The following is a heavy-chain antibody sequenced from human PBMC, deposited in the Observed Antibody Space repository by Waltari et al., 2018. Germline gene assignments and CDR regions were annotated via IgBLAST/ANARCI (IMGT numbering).Heavy chain of an antibody. Sequence: VQLVESGGGLVQPGGSLRLPCSASGFTFSTFWLHWVRRAPGKGLVSVSHINTDGSITNYADSVKGRFTISRDNAKNTLSLQMNSLRAEDTAVYYCVLYSSEFLGDCWGQGTLVTVSS. CDR1: GFTFSTFW. D-gene: IGHD6-25*01. CDR3: VLYSSEFLGDC. CDR2: INTDGSIT. J-gene: IGHJ4*02. V-gene: IGHV3-74*01.